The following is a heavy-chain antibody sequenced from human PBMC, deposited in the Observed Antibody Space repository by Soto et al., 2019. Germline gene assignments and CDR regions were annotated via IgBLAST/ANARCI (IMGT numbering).Heavy chain of an antibody. Sequence: SETLSLTCAVYVGSFSGYYWSWIRQPPGKGLEWIGEINHSGSTNYNPSLKSRVTISVDTSKNQFSLKLSSVTAADTAVYYCARKSRRTGIDYWGQGTLVTVPQ. J-gene: IGHJ4*02. D-gene: IGHD3-10*01. CDR2: INHSGST. CDR3: ARKSRRTGIDY. V-gene: IGHV4-34*01. CDR1: VGSFSGYY.